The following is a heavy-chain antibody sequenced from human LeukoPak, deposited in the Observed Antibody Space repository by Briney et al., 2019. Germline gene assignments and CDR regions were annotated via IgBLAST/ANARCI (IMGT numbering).Heavy chain of an antibody. D-gene: IGHD2-15*01. V-gene: IGHV4-30-4*01. J-gene: IGHJ6*02. CDR2: IYYSGST. Sequence: SETLSLTCTVSGGSISSGVYYWSWIRQPPGKGLEWIGYIYYSGSTYYNPSLKSRVTISVDTSKNQFSLKLSSVTAADTAVYYCARDRYIVVVVAATPNYYYYGMDVWGQGTTVTVSS. CDR3: ARDRYIVVVVAATPNYYYYGMDV. CDR1: GGSISSGVYY.